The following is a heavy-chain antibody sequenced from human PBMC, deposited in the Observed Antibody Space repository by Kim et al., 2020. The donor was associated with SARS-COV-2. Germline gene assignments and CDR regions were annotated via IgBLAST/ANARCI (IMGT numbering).Heavy chain of an antibody. V-gene: IGHV3-9*01. CDR3: AKGSYDILTGYYGAFDI. Sequence: GGSLRLSCAASGFTFDDYAMHWVRQAPGKGLEWVSGISWNSGSIGYADSVKGRFTISRDNAKNSLYLQMNSLRAEDTALYYCAKGSYDILTGYYGAFDIWGQGIMVTVSS. J-gene: IGHJ3*02. CDR2: ISWNSGSI. CDR1: GFTFDDYA. D-gene: IGHD3-9*01.